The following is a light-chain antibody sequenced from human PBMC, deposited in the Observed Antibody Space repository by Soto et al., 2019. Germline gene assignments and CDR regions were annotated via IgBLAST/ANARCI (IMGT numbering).Light chain of an antibody. Sequence: EIVLTQSPGTLSLSPGERAALSCRASQSLSTNSLAWYQQKPGHGPRLLIYGASRRATGIPDRFSASESGTDFTLTISSLGPEDFAVYFCQQYDSTPWTFGQGTRVESK. CDR2: GAS. V-gene: IGKV3-20*01. J-gene: IGKJ1*01. CDR1: QSLSTNS. CDR3: QQYDSTPWT.